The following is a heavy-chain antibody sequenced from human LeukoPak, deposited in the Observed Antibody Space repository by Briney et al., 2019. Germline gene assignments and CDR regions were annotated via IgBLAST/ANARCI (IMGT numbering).Heavy chain of an antibody. CDR3: ARDSGSYYDGRYDY. CDR1: GFTFTSFG. J-gene: IGHJ4*02. CDR2: ISAYNGNT. V-gene: IGHV1-18*01. Sequence: ASVKVSCKASGFTFTSFGFSWVRQAPGQGLEWMGWISAYNGNTNYAQKLQGRVTMTTDTSTSTAYMELRSLRSDDTAVYYCARDSGSYYDGRYDYWGQGTLVTVSS. D-gene: IGHD1-26*01.